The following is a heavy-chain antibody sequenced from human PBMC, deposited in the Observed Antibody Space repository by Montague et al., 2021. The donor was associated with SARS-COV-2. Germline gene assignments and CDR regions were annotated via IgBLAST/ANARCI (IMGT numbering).Heavy chain of an antibody. V-gene: IGHV4-59*01. CDR3: ARGSGWMGNAFDI. J-gene: IGHJ3*02. D-gene: IGHD6-19*01. Sequence: SETLSLTCTVSGGSISSYYWGWIRQPPGKGLEWIGYIYYSGSTDYNPSLKSRVTISVDKSKNQFSLKLSSVTAADTAVYYCARGSGWMGNAFDIWGQGTMVTVSS. CDR1: GGSISSYY. CDR2: IYYSGST.